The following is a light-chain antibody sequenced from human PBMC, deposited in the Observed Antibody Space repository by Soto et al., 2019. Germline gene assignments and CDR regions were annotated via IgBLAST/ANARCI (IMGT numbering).Light chain of an antibody. Sequence: EIVMTQSPATLSVSPGERATLSCRASQSISSNLAWYQQKPGQAPRLLMFRTSSRATGFPARFSGSGSGTEFNLTISSLQSEDFGVYYGQQYNNWPLATFGGGTKVEIK. CDR1: QSISSN. CDR3: QQYNNWPLAT. J-gene: IGKJ4*01. CDR2: RTS. V-gene: IGKV3-15*01.